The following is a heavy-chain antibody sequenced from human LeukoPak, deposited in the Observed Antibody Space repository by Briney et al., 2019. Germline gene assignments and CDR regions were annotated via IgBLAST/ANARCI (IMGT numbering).Heavy chain of an antibody. Sequence: SVKVSCKASGGTFSSYAISWVRQAPGQGLEWMGRIIPIFGTANYAQKSQGRVTITTDESTSTAYMELSSLRSEDTAVYYCARVSIDSSGSDLYYFDYWGQGTLVTVSS. CDR3: ARVSIDSSGSDLYYFDY. J-gene: IGHJ4*02. CDR2: IIPIFGTA. D-gene: IGHD3-22*01. V-gene: IGHV1-69*05. CDR1: GGTFSSYA.